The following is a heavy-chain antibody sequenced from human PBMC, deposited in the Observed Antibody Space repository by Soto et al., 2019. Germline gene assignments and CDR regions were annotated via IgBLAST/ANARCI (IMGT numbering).Heavy chain of an antibody. Sequence: EVQLLESGGGLVQPGGSLRLSCAASGFTFSSYAMSWVRQAPGKGLEWVSAISGSGGSTYYADSVKGRFTISRDNSKNTLYMQMNSLRAEDTAVYYSAKERAPYSSGWCFDYWGQGTLVTVAS. CDR3: AKERAPYSSGWCFDY. D-gene: IGHD6-19*01. CDR2: ISGSGGST. J-gene: IGHJ4*02. CDR1: GFTFSSYA. V-gene: IGHV3-23*01.